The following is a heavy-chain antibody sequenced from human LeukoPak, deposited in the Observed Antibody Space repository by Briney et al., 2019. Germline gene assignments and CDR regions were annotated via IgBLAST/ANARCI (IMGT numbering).Heavy chain of an antibody. V-gene: IGHV4-4*09. CDR2: IYTSGST. D-gene: IGHD3-3*01. CDR1: GGSVSHYY. J-gene: IGHJ3*02. CDR3: ARSYDFWSGYYTADAFDI. Sequence: PSETLSLTCTVSGGSVSHYYWNWIRQPPGKGLEWIGYIYTSGSTNYNPSLNSRVTISIDPSKNQFSLKLRSVTAAEKGVYYCARSYDFWSGYYTADAFDIWGQGTMVTVSS.